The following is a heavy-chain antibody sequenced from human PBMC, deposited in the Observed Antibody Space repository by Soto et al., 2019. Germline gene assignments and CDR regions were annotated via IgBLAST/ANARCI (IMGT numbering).Heavy chain of an antibody. CDR1: GFTFSDHY. Sequence: EVPLVESGGGLVQPGGSLRLSFAASGFTFSDHYMDWVRQAPGKGLEWVGRSKNKADSYTTEYAASVKGRFTISRDGSKNALFLQMNSLKTEDTAVYYCTVWGSGNDFWAAWGQGILVTVSS. J-gene: IGHJ4*02. CDR2: SKNKADSYTT. CDR3: TVWGSGNDFWAA. D-gene: IGHD3-10*01. V-gene: IGHV3-72*01.